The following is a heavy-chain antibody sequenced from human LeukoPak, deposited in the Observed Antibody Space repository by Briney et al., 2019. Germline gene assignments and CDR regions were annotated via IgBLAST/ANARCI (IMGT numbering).Heavy chain of an antibody. Sequence: GGSLRLSCAASGFTFSSYSMNWVRQAPGKGLEWVSSISSSSSYIYYADSVKGRFTISRDNAKNSLYLQMNSLRAEDTAVYYCAREVGANPYYYYGMDVWGQGTTVTVSS. CDR3: AREVGANPYYYYGMDV. D-gene: IGHD1-26*01. CDR2: ISSSSSYI. J-gene: IGHJ6*02. V-gene: IGHV3-21*01. CDR1: GFTFSSYS.